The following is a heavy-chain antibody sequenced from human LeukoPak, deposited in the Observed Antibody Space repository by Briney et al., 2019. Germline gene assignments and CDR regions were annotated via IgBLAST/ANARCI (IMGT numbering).Heavy chain of an antibody. CDR1: GDPITKTNW. CDR2: IYHGGST. D-gene: IGHD2-21*02. Sequence: SETLSLTCTVSGDPITKTNWWGWVRQPPGRGLQWVGQIYHGGSTDYNPSLKSRVSISMDKSKNQFSLRLTSVTAADTAVYYCVRVSTASGGAFDVWGQGTMVTVSS. CDR3: VRVSTASGGAFDV. J-gene: IGHJ3*01. V-gene: IGHV4-4*02.